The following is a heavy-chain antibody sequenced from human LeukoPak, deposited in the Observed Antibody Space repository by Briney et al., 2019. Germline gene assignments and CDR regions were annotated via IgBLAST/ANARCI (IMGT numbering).Heavy chain of an antibody. D-gene: IGHD6-19*01. Sequence: GGSLRLSCAASGFAVSSNYMSWVRQAPGKGLEWVSVIYSGGSTYYADSVKGRFTISRDNSKDTLYLQMNSLRAEDTAVYYCARGSYSSGWTLDYWGQGTLVTVSS. CDR1: GFAVSSNY. J-gene: IGHJ4*02. CDR3: ARGSYSSGWTLDY. CDR2: IYSGGST. V-gene: IGHV3-53*01.